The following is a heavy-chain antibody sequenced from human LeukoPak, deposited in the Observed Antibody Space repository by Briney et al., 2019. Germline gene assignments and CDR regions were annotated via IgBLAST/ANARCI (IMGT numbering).Heavy chain of an antibody. CDR3: ARQKCTSASCLTKNAFDI. Sequence: PSETLSLTCTVSGSISGYYWSWIRQPPGKGLEWIGYIYTSGSTNYNPSLESRVTISVDTSKNQFSLDPSSVTAADTAVHYCARQKCTSASCLTKNAFDIWGQGTMVTVSS. V-gene: IGHV4-4*09. J-gene: IGHJ3*02. CDR2: IYTSGST. CDR1: GSISGYY. D-gene: IGHD2-2*01.